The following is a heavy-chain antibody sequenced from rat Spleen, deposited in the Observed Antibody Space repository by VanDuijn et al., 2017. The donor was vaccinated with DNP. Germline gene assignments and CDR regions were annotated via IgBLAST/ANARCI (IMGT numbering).Heavy chain of an antibody. CDR2: IHTGGSTT. Sequence: EVQLVESGGGPVQPGRSLKLSCVASGFIFSDHNMAWVRQAPGKGLEWVASIHTGGSTTYYRDSVKGRFTISRDNAKSTLYLQMNSLRSEDTATYYCTRASLFAYWGQGTLVTVSS. J-gene: IGHJ3*01. CDR3: TRASLFAY. V-gene: IGHV5-31*01. CDR1: GFIFSDHN.